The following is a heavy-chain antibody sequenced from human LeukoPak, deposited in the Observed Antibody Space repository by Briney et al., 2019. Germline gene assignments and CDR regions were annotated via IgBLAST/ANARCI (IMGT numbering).Heavy chain of an antibody. D-gene: IGHD5-18*01. CDR3: ARHVGPGYSYGFDN. V-gene: IGHV4-59*08. CDR1: GGSISRHY. CDR2: ISYSGST. Sequence: PSETLSLTCTVSGGSISRHYWSRIRQAPGKGLEWIGYISYSGSTNYNPSLKSRVTISVDTSKNQFSLKLSSVTAADTAVLYCARHVGPGYSYGFDNWGQGTLVTVSS. J-gene: IGHJ4*02.